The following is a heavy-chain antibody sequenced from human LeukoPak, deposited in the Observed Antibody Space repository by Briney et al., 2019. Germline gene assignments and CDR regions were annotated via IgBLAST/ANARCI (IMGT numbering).Heavy chain of an antibody. V-gene: IGHV3-33*01. D-gene: IGHD2-15*01. CDR3: ARDRSSGAFDY. Sequence: GGSLRLSCAASGFTFSSYGMHWVRQAPGRGLEWVAIIWHDGSNKYYADSVKGRFTISRDNSKNTLDLQMNSLRAEDTAVYCCARDRSSGAFDYWGQGTLVTVSS. J-gene: IGHJ4*02. CDR1: GFTFSSYG. CDR2: IWHDGSNK.